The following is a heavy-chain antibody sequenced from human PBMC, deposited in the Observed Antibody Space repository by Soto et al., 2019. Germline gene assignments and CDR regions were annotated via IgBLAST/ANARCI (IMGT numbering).Heavy chain of an antibody. CDR1: GFTFSSDW. D-gene: IGHD5-18*01. CDR3: ARCFGYSYGSNYYYYYGMDV. J-gene: IGHJ6*02. CDR2: IKQDGSEK. V-gene: IGHV3-7*05. Sequence: GGSLRFSCAASGFTFSSDWMSWVRQAPGKGLEWVANIKQDGSEKYYVDSVKGRFTISRDNAKNSLYLQMNSLRAEDTAVYYCARCFGYSYGSNYYYYYGMDVWGQGTTVTVSS.